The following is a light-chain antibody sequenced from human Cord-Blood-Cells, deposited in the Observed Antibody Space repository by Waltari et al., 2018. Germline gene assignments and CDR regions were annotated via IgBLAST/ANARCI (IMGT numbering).Light chain of an antibody. CDR3: QQYYSTPQT. J-gene: IGKJ3*01. CDR1: QSVLYSSNNKNY. Sequence: DIVMTQSPDSLAVSLGERATINCKSSQSVLYSSNNKNYLAWYQQKPGQPPKLLVYWASTPESGVPDRFSGSGSGTDFPRTISSLQAEDVAVYYCQQYYSTPQTFGPGTKVDIK. CDR2: WAS. V-gene: IGKV4-1*01.